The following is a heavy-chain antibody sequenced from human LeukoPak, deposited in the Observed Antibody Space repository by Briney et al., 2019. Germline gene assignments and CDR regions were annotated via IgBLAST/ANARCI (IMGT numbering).Heavy chain of an antibody. Sequence: GGSLRLSCAGSGFIFNNYAMYWVRQPPGKGLEWVSGISWNSGSIDYADSVKGRFTISRDNAKNSLYLRMNSLRVEDTAFYYCAKDNRRHYTSGPNPDSLHWGQGALVTVSS. D-gene: IGHD6-19*01. V-gene: IGHV3-9*01. CDR3: AKDNRRHYTSGPNPDSLH. J-gene: IGHJ4*02. CDR2: ISWNSGSI. CDR1: GFIFNNYA.